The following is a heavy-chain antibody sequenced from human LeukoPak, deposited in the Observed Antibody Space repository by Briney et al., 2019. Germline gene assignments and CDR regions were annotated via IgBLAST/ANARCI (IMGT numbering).Heavy chain of an antibody. CDR1: GGSISTYD. CDR3: AREEVPHGFDI. J-gene: IGHJ3*02. Sequence: SETLSLTCTVSGGSISTYDWSWIRQPPGKGLEWIGYIYYSGSTNYNPSLKSRVTMSLDTSKNQFSLKLSSVTAADTAVYYCAREEVPHGFDIWGQGTMVTVSS. V-gene: IGHV4-59*01. CDR2: IYYSGST.